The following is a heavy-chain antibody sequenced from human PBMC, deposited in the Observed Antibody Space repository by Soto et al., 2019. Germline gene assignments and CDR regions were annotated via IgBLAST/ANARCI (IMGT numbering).Heavy chain of an antibody. D-gene: IGHD1-26*01. CDR3: ARDTRSGSCDLGRVNWFDP. Sequence: DTLSLTCAVSGYSISSGNNWGRILQPPGKWLEWITSIYHSGSTYYNPSLKSRVTISVDKSKNQFSMKLSSVTDADTAVDYWARDTRSGSCDLGRVNWFDPWGQGTLVT. CDR1: GYSISSGNN. J-gene: IGHJ5*02. CDR2: IYHSGST. V-gene: IGHV4-38-2*02.